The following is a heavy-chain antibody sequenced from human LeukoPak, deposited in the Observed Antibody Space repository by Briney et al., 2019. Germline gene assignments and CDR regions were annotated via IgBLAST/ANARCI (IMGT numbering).Heavy chain of an antibody. V-gene: IGHV4-59*01. J-gene: IGHJ3*02. CDR1: GFTFDDYA. Sequence: GSLRLSCAASGFTFDDYAMHWIRQPPGKGLEWIGYIYYSGSTNYNPSLKSRVTISVDTSKNQFSLKLSSVTAADTAVYYCARDIYGDPSFDIWGQGTMVTVSS. CDR3: ARDIYGDPSFDI. D-gene: IGHD4-17*01. CDR2: IYYSGST.